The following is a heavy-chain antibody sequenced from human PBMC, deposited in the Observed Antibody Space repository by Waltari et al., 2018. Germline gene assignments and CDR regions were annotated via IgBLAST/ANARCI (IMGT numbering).Heavy chain of an antibody. CDR1: GGSISSGSSS. CDR3: ARDRVAAAGLGPDAFDI. CDR2: IYTSGST. J-gene: IGHJ3*02. Sequence: QVQLQESGPGLVKPSQTLSLTCTVSGGSISSGSSSWSWIRQPAGKGLEWIGRIYTSGSTNYNPSLKSRVTISVDTSKNQFSLKLSSVTAADTAVYYCARDRVAAAGLGPDAFDIWGQGTMVTVSS. V-gene: IGHV4-61*02. D-gene: IGHD6-13*01.